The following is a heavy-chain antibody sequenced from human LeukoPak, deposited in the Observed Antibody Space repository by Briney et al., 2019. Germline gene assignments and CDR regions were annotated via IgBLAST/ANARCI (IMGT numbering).Heavy chain of an antibody. CDR3: ATDSGYDFATFDY. Sequence: SETLSLTCAAYGGSFSGYYWSWIRQPPRKGLEWIGEINHSGSTNYNPSLKSRVTISVDTSKNQFSLKLSSVTAADTAVYYCATDSGYDFATFDYWGQGTLVTVSS. CDR1: GGSFSGYY. V-gene: IGHV4-34*01. J-gene: IGHJ4*02. D-gene: IGHD5-12*01. CDR2: INHSGST.